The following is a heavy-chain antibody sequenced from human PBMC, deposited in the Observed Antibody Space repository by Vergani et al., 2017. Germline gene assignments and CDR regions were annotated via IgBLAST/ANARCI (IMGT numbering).Heavy chain of an antibody. D-gene: IGHD1-26*01. CDR3: ARARWELLSARFDAFDI. J-gene: IGHJ3*02. Sequence: EVQLVESGGGLVKPGGSLRLSCAASGFTFSSYSMNWVCQAPGKGLEWVSSISSSSSYIYYADSVKGRFTISRDNAKNSLYLQMNSLRAEDTAVYYCARARWELLSARFDAFDIWGQGTMVTVSS. CDR1: GFTFSSYS. V-gene: IGHV3-21*01. CDR2: ISSSSSYI.